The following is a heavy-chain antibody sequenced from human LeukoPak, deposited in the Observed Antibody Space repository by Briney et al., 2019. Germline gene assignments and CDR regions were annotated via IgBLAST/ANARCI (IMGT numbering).Heavy chain of an antibody. D-gene: IGHD5-18*01. J-gene: IGHJ4*02. Sequence: GGSLRLSCAASGFTFSSYAMSWVRQAPGRGLEWVSASSGSGGSTYYADSVKGRFTISRDNSKNTLYLQMNSLRAEDTAVYYCAKIGYSYGSGYFDYWGQGTLVTVSS. CDR2: SSGSGGST. V-gene: IGHV3-23*01. CDR1: GFTFSSYA. CDR3: AKIGYSYGSGYFDY.